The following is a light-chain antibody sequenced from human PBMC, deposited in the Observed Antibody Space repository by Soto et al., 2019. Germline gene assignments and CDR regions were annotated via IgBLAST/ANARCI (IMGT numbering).Light chain of an antibody. CDR2: LGS. Sequence: DVVMTQSPLSLPVTLGQPASISCKSSQSLVCSDGYNYLDWYLQKPGQSPQLLIYLGSNRASGVPDRFSGSGSGTDFTLKISRVEAEDVGVYYCMQALQAPLTFGQGTKVDIK. V-gene: IGKV2-28*01. CDR1: QSLVCSDGYNY. CDR3: MQALQAPLT. J-gene: IGKJ1*01.